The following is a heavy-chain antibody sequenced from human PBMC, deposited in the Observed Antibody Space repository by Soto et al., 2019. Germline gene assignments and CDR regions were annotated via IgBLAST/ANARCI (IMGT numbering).Heavy chain of an antibody. V-gene: IGHV1-18*01. CDR2: IGADNGDI. J-gene: IGHJ5*02. Sequence: QVQVVQSGAEVKKPGASVKVSCKASGYTFSTYGFSWVRQAPGQGLEWMGWIGADNGDINYAQNFQGRVTMTTDTSTTTSYMELRSLTSDDTAVYFCARDWKGAEGFDPWGQGTLVTVSS. CDR3: ARDWKGAEGFDP. D-gene: IGHD1-1*01. CDR1: GYTFSTYG.